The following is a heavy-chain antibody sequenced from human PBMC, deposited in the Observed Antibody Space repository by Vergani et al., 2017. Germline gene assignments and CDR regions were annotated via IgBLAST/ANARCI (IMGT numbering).Heavy chain of an antibody. V-gene: IGHV4-39*01. CDR1: GGPISSSSHF. D-gene: IGHD3-16*01. J-gene: IGHJ4*02. Sequence: QLQLHKSGPGLVKPSETLSLTCTLSGGPISSSSHFWGWLRQTPGKGLEWIGSIYYTGSAYYNPSLKSRVSISVDASKNQFSLKLSSVTAADSALYFCARHDRKTYTATMEWYDYWGQGILVTVSS. CDR2: IYYTGSA. CDR3: ARHDRKTYTATMEWYDY.